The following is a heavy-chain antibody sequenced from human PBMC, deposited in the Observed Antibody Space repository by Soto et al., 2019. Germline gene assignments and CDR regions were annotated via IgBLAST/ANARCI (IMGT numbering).Heavy chain of an antibody. CDR3: AHRYCSGGSCYNAPFDY. D-gene: IGHD2-15*01. CDR2: IYWDDDK. Sequence: SGPTLVNPTQTLTLTCTFSGFSLSTSGVGVGWIRQPPGKALEWLALIYWDDDKRYSPSLKSRLTITKDTSKNQVVLTMTNMDPADTATYYCAHRYCSGGSCYNAPFDYWGQGTLVTVSS. V-gene: IGHV2-5*02. CDR1: GFSLSTSGVG. J-gene: IGHJ4*02.